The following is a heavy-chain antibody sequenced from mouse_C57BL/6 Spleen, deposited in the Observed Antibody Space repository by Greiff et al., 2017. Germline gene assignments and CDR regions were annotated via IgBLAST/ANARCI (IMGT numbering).Heavy chain of an antibody. J-gene: IGHJ2*01. CDR1: GYTFTDYE. V-gene: IGHV1-15*01. Sequence: VQLQQSGAELVRPGASVTLSCKASGYTFTDYEMHWVKQTPVHGLEWIGAIDPETGGTAYNQKFKGKAILTADKSSSTAYMELRSLTSEVSSVYYCTRYGTTVVRWGQGTTLTVSS. CDR2: IDPETGGT. D-gene: IGHD1-1*01. CDR3: TRYGTTVVR.